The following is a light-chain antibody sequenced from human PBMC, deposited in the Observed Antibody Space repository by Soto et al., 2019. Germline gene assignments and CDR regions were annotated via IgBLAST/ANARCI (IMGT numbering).Light chain of an antibody. CDR1: QTISSW. CDR2: GTS. J-gene: IGKJ1*01. V-gene: IGKV1-5*01. Sequence: DIQMTQSPSTVSVSLLDIATITFRASQTISSWLAWYQQKPGKAPKRLIYGTSNLQYGAPSRFSGSGSGTEFTLTITSLQPEDFATYYCLQHDTYPWTFGQGTKVDIK. CDR3: LQHDTYPWT.